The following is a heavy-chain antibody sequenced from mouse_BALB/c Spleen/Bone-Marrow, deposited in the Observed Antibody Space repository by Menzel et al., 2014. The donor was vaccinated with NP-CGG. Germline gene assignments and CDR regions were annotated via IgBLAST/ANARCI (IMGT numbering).Heavy chain of an antibody. J-gene: IGHJ3*01. V-gene: IGHV3-8*02. CDR1: GDSITSGY. CDR3: ARSPWDGFAY. CDR2: ISYSGST. D-gene: IGHD4-1*01. Sequence: EVKVVESGPSLVKPSQTLSLTCSVTGDSITSGYWNWIRKFPGNKLEYMGYISYSGSTYYNPSLKSRISITRDTSKNQYYLQLNSVTTEDTATYYCARSPWDGFAYWGRGTLVTVSA.